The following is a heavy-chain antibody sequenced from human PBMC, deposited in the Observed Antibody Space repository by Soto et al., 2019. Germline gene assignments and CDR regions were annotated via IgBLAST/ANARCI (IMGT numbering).Heavy chain of an antibody. J-gene: IGHJ6*02. CDR3: ARDRVVVAAIIYYYGMDV. Sequence: GGSLRLSCAASGFTFSSYWMHWVRRAPGKGLVWVSRINSDGSSTSYADSVKGRFTISRDNAKNTLYLQMNSLRAEDTAVYYCARDRVVVAAIIYYYGMDVWVQGTTVTVSS. CDR1: GFTFSSYW. D-gene: IGHD2-15*01. V-gene: IGHV3-74*01. CDR2: INSDGSST.